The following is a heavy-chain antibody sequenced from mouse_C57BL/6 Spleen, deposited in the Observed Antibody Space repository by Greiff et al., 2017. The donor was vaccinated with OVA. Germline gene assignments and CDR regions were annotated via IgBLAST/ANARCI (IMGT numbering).Heavy chain of an antibody. V-gene: IGHV1-55*01. CDR2: IYPGSGST. CDR3: TGYSSSRGGY. CDR1: GYTFTSYW. Sequence: QVQLQQSGAELVKPGASVKLSCKASGYTFTSYWITWVKQRPGQGLEWIGYIYPGSGSTKYNEKFKSKATLTVDTSSSTAYLQLSSLTSEASAVYCCTGYSSSRGGYWGQGTTLTVSS. D-gene: IGHD3-2*02. J-gene: IGHJ2*01.